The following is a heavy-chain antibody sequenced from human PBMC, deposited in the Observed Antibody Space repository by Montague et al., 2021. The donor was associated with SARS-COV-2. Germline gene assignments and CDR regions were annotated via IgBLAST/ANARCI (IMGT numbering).Heavy chain of an antibody. CDR3: ARQNRGLWFGEWLFDY. V-gene: IGHV4-39*01. J-gene: IGHJ4*02. Sequence: SETLSLTCTVSGGSISNIGYYWGWIRQPPGKGLEWIGSIFYSGNSYYNPSLKSRVSISVATSRSQFSLKVNSVTAADTAVYYCARQNRGLWFGEWLFDYWGQGVLATVSS. D-gene: IGHD3-10*01. CDR2: IFYSGNS. CDR1: GGSISNIGYY.